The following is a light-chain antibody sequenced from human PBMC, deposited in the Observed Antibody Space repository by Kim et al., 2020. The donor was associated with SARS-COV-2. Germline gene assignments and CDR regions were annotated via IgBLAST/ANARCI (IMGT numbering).Light chain of an antibody. CDR1: QSVSSTY. CDR3: QQYGSSGIT. CDR2: GAS. Sequence: EIVLTQSPGTLSLSPGESATLSCRASQSVSSTYLAWYQQKPGQAPRLLFYGASNRATGIPDRFSGSGSGTDFTLTISRLEPEDFAVFYCQQYGSSGITFGGGTKVDIK. V-gene: IGKV3-20*01. J-gene: IGKJ4*01.